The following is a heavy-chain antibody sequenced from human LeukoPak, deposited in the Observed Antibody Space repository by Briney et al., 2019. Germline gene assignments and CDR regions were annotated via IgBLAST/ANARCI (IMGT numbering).Heavy chain of an antibody. CDR3: AREERARDYDSSGYYYFDY. J-gene: IGHJ4*02. CDR2: ISSSSSTI. CDR1: GFTFSSYS. Sequence: GGSLRLSCAASGFTFSSYSMNWVRQAPGKGLEWVSYISSSSSTIYYADSVKGRFTISRDNAKNSLYLQMNSLRAEDTAVYYCAREERARDYDSSGYYYFDYWGQGTLVTVSS. D-gene: IGHD3-22*01. V-gene: IGHV3-48*01.